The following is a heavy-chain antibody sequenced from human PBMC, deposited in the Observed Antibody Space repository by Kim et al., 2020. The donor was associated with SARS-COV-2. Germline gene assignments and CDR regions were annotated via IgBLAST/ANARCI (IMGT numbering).Heavy chain of an antibody. D-gene: IGHD1-20*01. Sequence: GGSLRLSCAASGFTFSDYYMSWIRQAPGKGLEWVSYISSSSSYTNYADSVKGRFTISRDNAKNSLYLQMNSLRAEDTAVYYCARDHRITGTPGAFDIWGQGTMVTVSS. CDR1: GFTFSDYY. CDR3: ARDHRITGTPGAFDI. CDR2: ISSSSSYT. V-gene: IGHV3-11*06. J-gene: IGHJ3*02.